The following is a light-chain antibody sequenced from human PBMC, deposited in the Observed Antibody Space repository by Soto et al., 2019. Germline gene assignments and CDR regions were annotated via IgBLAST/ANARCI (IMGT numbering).Light chain of an antibody. CDR3: QHYNTTPLT. CDR1: QTIRNW. CDR2: DAS. J-gene: IGKJ1*01. Sequence: DIQMTQSPSTLSASVGDRVTITCRASQTIRNWLAWYQQKPGRAPKVLIYDASSLQSGVPSRFSGSGSGTEFTLTISSLQPDDFATYYCQHYNTTPLTFGQGTKVEIK. V-gene: IGKV1-5*01.